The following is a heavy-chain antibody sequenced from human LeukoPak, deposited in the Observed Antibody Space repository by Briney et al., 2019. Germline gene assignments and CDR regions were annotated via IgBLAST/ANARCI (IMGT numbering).Heavy chain of an antibody. CDR2: VFYTGKT. Sequence: SETLSLTCTVSGGSVSTSDYYWGWIRQSPVKGLEWIGDVFYTGKTNYNPSLRGRAIISIDTSKNQFSLKLTYVTAADSAVYYCARVFDSWGQGTLVTVSS. V-gene: IGHV4-39*07. J-gene: IGHJ4*02. CDR3: ARVFDS. CDR1: GGSVSTSDYY.